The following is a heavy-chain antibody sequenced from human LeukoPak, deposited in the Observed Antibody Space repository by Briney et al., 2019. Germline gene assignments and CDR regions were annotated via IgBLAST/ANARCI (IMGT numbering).Heavy chain of an antibody. V-gene: IGHV4-39*01. CDR3: ARHYYGSGSHSPYYFDY. Sequence: SETLSLTCTVSGGSISSSSYYWGWIRQPPGKGLEWIGSIYYSGSTYYNPSLKSRVTISVDTSKNQFSLKLSSVTAADTAVYYCARHYYGSGSHSPYYFDYWGQGTLVTVSS. D-gene: IGHD3-10*01. CDR2: IYYSGST. J-gene: IGHJ4*02. CDR1: GGSISSSSYY.